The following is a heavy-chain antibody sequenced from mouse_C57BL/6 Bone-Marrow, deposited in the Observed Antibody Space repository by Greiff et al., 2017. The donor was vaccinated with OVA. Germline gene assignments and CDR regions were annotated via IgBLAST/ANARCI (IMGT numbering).Heavy chain of an antibody. CDR3: ARDNYQPDLDY. CDR2: ISDGGSYT. Sequence: EVKLVESGGGLVKPGGSLKLSCAASGFTFSSYAMSWVRQTPEKRLEWVATISDGGSYTYYPDNVKGRFTISRDNAKNNLYLQMSRLKSEDTAMYYCARDNYQPDLDYWGQGTTLTVSS. J-gene: IGHJ2*01. D-gene: IGHD1-3*01. V-gene: IGHV5-4*01. CDR1: GFTFSSYA.